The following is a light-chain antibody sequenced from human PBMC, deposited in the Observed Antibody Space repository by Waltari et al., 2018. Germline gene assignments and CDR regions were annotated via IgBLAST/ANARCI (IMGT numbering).Light chain of an antibody. CDR2: GTS. J-gene: IGKJ1*01. Sequence: IVLTQSPGTLSLSPGERATLSCRASQSVSRALAWYQQKPGQAPRPLIYGTSNRATGIPDRFSGSGSGTDFSLTISRLEPEDVAVYFCQHYVRLPATFGQGTKVEIK. V-gene: IGKV3-20*01. CDR3: QHYVRLPAT. CDR1: QSVSRA.